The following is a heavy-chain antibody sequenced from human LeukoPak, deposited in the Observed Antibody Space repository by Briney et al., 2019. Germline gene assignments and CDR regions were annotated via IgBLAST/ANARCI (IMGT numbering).Heavy chain of an antibody. CDR3: AETTVTTRVSPIDY. Sequence: GGSLRLSCAGSGFTFSSHAMSWVRQAPGKGLEWVSAMSGSGGSTYYADSVKGRFTISRDNSKNTLYLQMNSLRAEDTAVYYCAETTVTTRVSPIDYWGQGTLVTVSS. J-gene: IGHJ4*02. D-gene: IGHD4-17*01. CDR2: MSGSGGST. V-gene: IGHV3-23*01. CDR1: GFTFSSHA.